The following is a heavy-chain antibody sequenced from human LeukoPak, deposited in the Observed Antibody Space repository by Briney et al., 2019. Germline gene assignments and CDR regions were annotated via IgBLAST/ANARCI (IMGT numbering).Heavy chain of an antibody. CDR2: ISGSGGST. V-gene: IGHV3-23*01. CDR1: GFTFSSYA. Sequence: GGSLRLSCAASGFTFSSYAMSWVRQAPGKGLEWVSAISGSGGSTYYADSVKGRFTISRDNAKNSLYLQMNSLRAEDTAVYYCARVGLNDAFDIWGQGTMVTVSS. CDR3: ARVGLNDAFDI. J-gene: IGHJ3*02.